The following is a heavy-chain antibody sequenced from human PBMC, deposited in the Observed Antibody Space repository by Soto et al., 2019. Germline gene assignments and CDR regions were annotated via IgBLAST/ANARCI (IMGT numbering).Heavy chain of an antibody. CDR2: ISATGSNT. CDR3: ANYRFAGSNPAGAFEL. Sequence: LRLSCADSGFTFSTYPMTWIRQAPWKGLEWVSTISATGSNTYYADTAKGRFTISRDNSKNTLYLQMNGLRLEDTAIYYCANYRFAGSNPAGAFELWGQGTMVTVSS. D-gene: IGHD1-26*01. CDR1: GFTFSTYP. J-gene: IGHJ3*01. V-gene: IGHV3-23*01.